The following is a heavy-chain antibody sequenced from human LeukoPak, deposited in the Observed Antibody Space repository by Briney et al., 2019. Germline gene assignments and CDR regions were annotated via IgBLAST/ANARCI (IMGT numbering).Heavy chain of an antibody. J-gene: IGHJ4*02. D-gene: IGHD6-19*01. Sequence: PGGSLRLSCAASGFTFSSYGMHWVRQAPGKGLEWVANIKQDGSEKYYVDSVKGRFTISRDNAKNSLYLQMNSLRAEDTAVYYCARVETRQCLVSPFDYWGQGTLVTVSS. CDR1: GFTFSSYG. CDR3: ARVETRQCLVSPFDY. V-gene: IGHV3-7*01. CDR2: IKQDGSEK.